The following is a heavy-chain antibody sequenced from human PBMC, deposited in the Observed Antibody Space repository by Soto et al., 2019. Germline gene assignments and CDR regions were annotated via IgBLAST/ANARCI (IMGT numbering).Heavy chain of an antibody. V-gene: IGHV3-23*01. CDR3: AKGPDYGDYEFLVDF. CDR2: ISGSGGST. J-gene: IGHJ4*02. D-gene: IGHD4-17*01. Sequence: GGSLRLSCAASGFTFSSYAMSWVRQAPGKGLEWVSAISGSGGSTYYADSVKGRFTISRDNSKNTLYLQMNSLRAEDTAVYYCAKGPDYGDYEFLVDFWGQGTLVTVSS. CDR1: GFTFSSYA.